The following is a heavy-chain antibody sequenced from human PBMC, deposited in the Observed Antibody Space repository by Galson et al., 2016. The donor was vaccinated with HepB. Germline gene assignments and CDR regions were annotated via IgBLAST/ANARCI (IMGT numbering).Heavy chain of an antibody. V-gene: IGHV3-9*01. CDR2: ISWNSGRI. D-gene: IGHD3-10*01. CDR1: GFTFGEYA. Sequence: SLRLSCAASGFTFGEYAMHWVRQAPGKGLEWISGISWNSGRIGYADSVRGRSTISRDNVKNSLYLQMNSLRAEDTALYYCAKALVRGSFYYYYSMDVWGQGTTVTVSS. CDR3: AKALVRGSFYYYYSMDV. J-gene: IGHJ6*02.